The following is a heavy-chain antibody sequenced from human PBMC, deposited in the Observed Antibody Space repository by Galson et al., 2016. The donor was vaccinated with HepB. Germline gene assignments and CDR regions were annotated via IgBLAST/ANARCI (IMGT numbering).Heavy chain of an antibody. J-gene: IGHJ1*01. Sequence: SLRLSCATSGFSFSRFWMSWVRQAPGKGQHYVATINTNGDKQYYVDSVRGRFTISRDNARTPLSLEMNSLRVEDTAVYFCASNTWGWGQGTLVTVSS. CDR1: GFSFSRFW. V-gene: IGHV3-7*03. D-gene: IGHD3-16*01. CDR3: ASNTWG. CDR2: INTNGDKQ.